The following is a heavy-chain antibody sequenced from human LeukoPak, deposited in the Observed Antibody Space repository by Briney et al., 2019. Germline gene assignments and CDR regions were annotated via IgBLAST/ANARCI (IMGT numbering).Heavy chain of an antibody. V-gene: IGHV4-39*07. Sequence: PSETLSLTCTGSGGSISSSSYYWGWIRQPPGKGLEWIGSIYYSGSTYYNPSLKSRVTISVDTSKNQFSLKLSSVTAADTAVYYCASATDYYDSSGYPDDAFDICGQGTMVTVSS. CDR3: ASATDYYDSSGYPDDAFDI. D-gene: IGHD3-22*01. CDR2: IYYSGST. CDR1: GGSISSSSYY. J-gene: IGHJ3*02.